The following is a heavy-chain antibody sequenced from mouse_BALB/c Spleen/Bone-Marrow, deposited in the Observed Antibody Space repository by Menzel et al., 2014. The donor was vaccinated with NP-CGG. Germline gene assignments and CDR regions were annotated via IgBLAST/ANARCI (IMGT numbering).Heavy chain of an antibody. CDR3: TRAPYDNSYFDY. CDR1: GFTFTTYT. V-gene: IGHV5-6-4*01. CDR2: IISGGSYT. D-gene: IGHD2-1*01. Sequence: DVMLVESGGGLVKPGGSLKLSCAASGFTFTTYTMSWVRQTPEKRLEWVATIISGGSYTYYPDSVKGRFTVSRDNAKNTLYLQMSSLKSEDTAMYYCTRAPYDNSYFDYWGKGTTLTVSS. J-gene: IGHJ2*01.